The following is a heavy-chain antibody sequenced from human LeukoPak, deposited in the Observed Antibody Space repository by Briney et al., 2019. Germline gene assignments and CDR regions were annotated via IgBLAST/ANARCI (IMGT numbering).Heavy chain of an antibody. V-gene: IGHV3-11*01. CDR3: AREGGAQWLGPYNLDY. Sequence: GGSLRLSCAASGFTLSDYYKSWIRQAPGKGLEWVSYISSSGSTIYYADSVKGRFTISRDNAKDSPYLQMNSLRAEDTAVYYCAREGGAQWLGPYNLDYWGQGTLVTVSS. D-gene: IGHD6-19*01. CDR2: ISSSGSTI. J-gene: IGHJ4*02. CDR1: GFTLSDYY.